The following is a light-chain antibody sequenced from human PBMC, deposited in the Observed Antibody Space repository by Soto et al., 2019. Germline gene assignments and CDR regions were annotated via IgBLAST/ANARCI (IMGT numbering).Light chain of an antibody. Sequence: DLVMTQSPLSLPVTPGEPASISCRSSQSLLQSNGYNHLDWYLQKPGQSPQLLIYLGSNRAPGVPDRFSGSGSGTDFTLKISRVEAEDVGVYHCLQTLEPPFTFGQGRRLETK. J-gene: IGKJ5*01. CDR1: QSLLQSNGYNH. CDR2: LGS. V-gene: IGKV2-28*01. CDR3: LQTLEPPFT.